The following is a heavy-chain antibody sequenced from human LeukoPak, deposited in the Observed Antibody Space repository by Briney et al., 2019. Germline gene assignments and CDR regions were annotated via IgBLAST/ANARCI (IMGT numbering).Heavy chain of an antibody. V-gene: IGHV4-34*01. CDR2: INHSGST. J-gene: IGHJ4*02. Sequence: ASETLSLTCAVYGGSFSGYYWSWIRQPPGKGLEWIGEINHSGSTNYNPSLKSRVTISVDTSKNQFSLKLSSVTAADTAVYYCARTPYGDYGVDYWGQGTLVTVSS. CDR3: ARTPYGDYGVDY. D-gene: IGHD4-17*01. CDR1: GGSFSGYY.